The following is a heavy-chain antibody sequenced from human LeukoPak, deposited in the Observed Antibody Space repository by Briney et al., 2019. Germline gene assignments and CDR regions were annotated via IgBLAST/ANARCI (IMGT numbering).Heavy chain of an antibody. CDR3: TTDSSGY. Sequence: GGSLRLSCAASWFTFSGSGMHWVRQASGEGLEWVGRIRSKANSYATAYAASVKGRFTISRDDSKNTMYLQMNSLKTEDTAVYYCTTDSSGYWGQGILVTVSS. CDR2: IRSKANSYAT. D-gene: IGHD2-15*01. J-gene: IGHJ4*02. CDR1: WFTFSGSG. V-gene: IGHV3-73*01.